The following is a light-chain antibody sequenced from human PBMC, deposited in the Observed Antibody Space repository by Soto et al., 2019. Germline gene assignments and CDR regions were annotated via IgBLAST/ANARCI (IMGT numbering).Light chain of an antibody. CDR3: QQSYNSPPIT. J-gene: IGKJ5*01. Sequence: DIQMTQSPSSLSASVADIFTITCRSSQHIFSSLNWYQQKPGKAPKLLIYAASNLQSGVPSRFRGSGSGTDFTLTISSLQPEDFATYYCQQSYNSPPITFGQGTRLEIK. CDR2: AAS. V-gene: IGKV1-39*01. CDR1: QHIFSS.